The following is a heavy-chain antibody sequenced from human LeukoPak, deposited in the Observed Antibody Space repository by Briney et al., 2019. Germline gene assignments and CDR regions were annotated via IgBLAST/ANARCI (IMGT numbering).Heavy chain of an antibody. CDR3: ARDTYCGGDCYNWYFDL. V-gene: IGHV4-38-2*02. Sequence: SETLSLTCTVSGYSISSGYYWGWIRQPPGKGLEWIGNIYHSGSTNYNPSLKSRVTISVDTSKNQFSLKLSSVTAADTAVYYCARDTYCGGDCYNWYFDLWGRGTLVTVSS. CDR2: IYHSGST. J-gene: IGHJ2*01. CDR1: GYSISSGYY. D-gene: IGHD2-21*02.